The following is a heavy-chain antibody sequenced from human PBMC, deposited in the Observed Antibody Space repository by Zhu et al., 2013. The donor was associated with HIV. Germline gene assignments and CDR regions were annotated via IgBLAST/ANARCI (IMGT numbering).Heavy chain of an antibody. CDR1: GYTFNIYG. J-gene: IGHJ4*02. D-gene: IGHD6-6*01. CDR2: ISTYNGNT. CDR3: VRDHSRYSSSSLLCY. V-gene: IGHV1-18*01. Sequence: QIQPVQSGAEVKKPGASVKVSCKASGYTFNIYGISWVRQAPGQGLEWMGWISTYNGNTVYAQKLQGRVTMTTDTSTSTAYMELRSLRSDDTAVYYCVRDHSRYSSSSLLCYWGQGTLVTVSS.